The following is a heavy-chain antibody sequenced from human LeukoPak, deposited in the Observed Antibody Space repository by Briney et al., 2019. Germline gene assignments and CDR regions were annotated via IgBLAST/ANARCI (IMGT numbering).Heavy chain of an antibody. J-gene: IGHJ5*02. Sequence: ASVKVSCKASGYTFAGYYTHWVRQAPGQGLEWMGWINPNSGGTNYAQKFQGRVTMTRDTSISTAYMELSRLRSDDTAVYYCAREGGSASGNNWFDPWGQGTLVTVSS. D-gene: IGHD3-10*01. CDR1: GYTFAGYY. V-gene: IGHV1-2*02. CDR2: INPNSGGT. CDR3: AREGGSASGNNWFDP.